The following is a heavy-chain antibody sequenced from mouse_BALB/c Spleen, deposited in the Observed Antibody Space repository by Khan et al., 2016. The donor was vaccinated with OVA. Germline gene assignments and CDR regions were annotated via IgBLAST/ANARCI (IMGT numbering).Heavy chain of an antibody. CDR2: IYTGSGST. CDR3: ARSYDGAWFAY. D-gene: IGHD1-1*01. Sequence: QVQLQQSGPELVKPGAAVKMSCKASGYTFTDYVISWVKQSTGQGPEWIGEIYTGSGSTYYNAKFKGKATLTADTSYNTAYMQLSSLTAEDSAVYFCARSYDGAWFAYWGQGTLVTVSA. CDR1: GYTFTDYV. J-gene: IGHJ3*01. V-gene: IGHV1-77*01.